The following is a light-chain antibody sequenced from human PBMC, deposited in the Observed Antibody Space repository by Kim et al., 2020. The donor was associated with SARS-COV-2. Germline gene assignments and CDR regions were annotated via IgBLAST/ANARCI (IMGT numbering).Light chain of an antibody. CDR2: AAS. J-gene: IGKJ2*01. V-gene: IGKV1-39*01. Sequence: SASVEDKVTVTCRARQSISTYLNWCQQRPGKAPKLLMYAASTLQSGVPRRFTCGGSGTDFTLTINSLQPEDFAIYFCQQSYSPPYTFGQGTKLEI. CDR3: QQSYSPPYT. CDR1: QSISTY.